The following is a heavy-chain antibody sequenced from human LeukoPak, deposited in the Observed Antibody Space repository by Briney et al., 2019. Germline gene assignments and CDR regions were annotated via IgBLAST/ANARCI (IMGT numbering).Heavy chain of an antibody. Sequence: PSETLSLTCTVSGGSISSYYWSWIRQPAGKGLEWIGRIYTSGSTNYNPPLKSRVTMSVDTSKNQISLTLTSVTAADTAVYYCAREKALMDHYDFSGYDWEYWGQGSLVIVSS. CDR2: IYTSGST. D-gene: IGHD3-22*01. J-gene: IGHJ4*02. CDR3: AREKALMDHYDFSGYDWEY. CDR1: GGSISSYY. V-gene: IGHV4-4*07.